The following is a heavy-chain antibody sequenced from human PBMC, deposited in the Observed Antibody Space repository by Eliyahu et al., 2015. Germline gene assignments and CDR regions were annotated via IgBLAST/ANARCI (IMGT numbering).Heavy chain of an antibody. CDR2: IYHSGST. CDR1: GYSISSGYY. V-gene: IGHV4-38-2*02. Sequence: QVQLQESGPGLVKPSETLSLTCTVSGYSISSGYYWGWIRQPPGKGLEWIGSIYHSGSTYYNPSLKSRVTISVDTSKNQFSLKLSSVTAADTAVYYCARDLQLWLTTDYWGQGTLVTVSS. D-gene: IGHD5-18*01. J-gene: IGHJ4*02. CDR3: ARDLQLWLTTDY.